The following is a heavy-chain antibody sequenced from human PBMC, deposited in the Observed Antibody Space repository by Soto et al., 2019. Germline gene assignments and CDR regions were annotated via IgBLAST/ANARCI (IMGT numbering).Heavy chain of an antibody. Sequence: GGSLRLSCAASGFTFSSYDMHWVRQAPGKGLEWVAVISYDGSNKYYADSVKGRFTISRDNSKNTLYLQMNSLRAEDTAVYYCAKYFRYYDILTGLPTNIWFDPWGQGTLVTVSS. CDR3: AKYFRYYDILTGLPTNIWFDP. J-gene: IGHJ5*02. V-gene: IGHV3-30*18. CDR1: GFTFSSYD. CDR2: ISYDGSNK. D-gene: IGHD3-9*01.